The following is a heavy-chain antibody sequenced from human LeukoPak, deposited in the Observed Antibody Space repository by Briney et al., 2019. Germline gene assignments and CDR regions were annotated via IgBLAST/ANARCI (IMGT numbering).Heavy chain of an antibody. CDR1: GGSISSYY. J-gene: IGHJ5*02. D-gene: IGHD3-22*01. CDR3: ARGSTPTTYYYDSSGYYPPDWFDP. Sequence: SETLSLTCTVSGGSISSYYWSWIRQPPGKGLEWIGYIYYSGSTNYNPSLKSRVTISVDTSKNQFSLKLSSVTAADTAVYYCARGSTPTTYYYDSSGYYPPDWFDPWGQGTLVTVSS. V-gene: IGHV4-59*01. CDR2: IYYSGST.